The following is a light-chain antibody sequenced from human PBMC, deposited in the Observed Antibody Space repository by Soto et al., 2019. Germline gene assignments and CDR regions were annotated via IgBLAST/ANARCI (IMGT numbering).Light chain of an antibody. Sequence: DIVLTQSPGTLSLSPGERASLSCRAIQSVSSGHLAWYQQKPGQAPRLLIYGASSRATGIPDRFSGSGSGTDFTLTISRLEPEDFAVYYCQQYGNSPPLTFGGGTKVDIK. V-gene: IGKV3-20*01. J-gene: IGKJ4*01. CDR1: QSVSSGH. CDR3: QQYGNSPPLT. CDR2: GAS.